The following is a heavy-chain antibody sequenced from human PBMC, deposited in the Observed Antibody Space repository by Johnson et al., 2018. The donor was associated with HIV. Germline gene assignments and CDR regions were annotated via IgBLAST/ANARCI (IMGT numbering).Heavy chain of an antibody. D-gene: IGHD4-11*01. Sequence: QMQLVESGGGVVQPGRSLRLSCAASGFTFSSYAMHWVRQAPGKGLEWVAVISYDGSNKYYADSVKGRFTISRDNSKNTLYLQMNSLRAEDTALYYCARVGYSNYGGGAFDIWGQGTMVTVSS. CDR1: GFTFSSYA. CDR3: ARVGYSNYGGGAFDI. CDR2: ISYDGSNK. V-gene: IGHV3-30-3*01. J-gene: IGHJ3*02.